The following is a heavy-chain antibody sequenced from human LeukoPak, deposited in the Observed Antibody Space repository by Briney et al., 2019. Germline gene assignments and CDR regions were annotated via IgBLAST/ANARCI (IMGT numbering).Heavy chain of an antibody. D-gene: IGHD3-22*01. CDR2: IYYSGST. Sequence: SETLSLTCTVSGGSISSSSYYWGWIRQPPGKGLEWIGSIYYSGSTYYNPSLKSRATISLDTSKNQFSLRLSSMTAADTAVYYCARGTDSRGYQFRGFDYWGQGTLVTVSS. CDR1: GGSISSSSYY. J-gene: IGHJ4*02. CDR3: ARGTDSRGYQFRGFDY. V-gene: IGHV4-39*07.